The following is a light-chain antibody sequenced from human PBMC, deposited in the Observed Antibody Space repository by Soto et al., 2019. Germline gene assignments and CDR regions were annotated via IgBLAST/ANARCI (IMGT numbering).Light chain of an antibody. CDR1: RIIYDY. CDR3: EQTYRTTGT. CDR2: AXS. Sequence: IQMTQSPPCLCASVGGTCXVTCSTSRIIYDYLNWCQQXXGKAPKXXXDAXSSVPRGVPLRFSGTGSATDFTLTISSLQPPDSATYDCEQTYRTTGTFGQGTRLEIK. J-gene: IGKJ5*01. V-gene: IGKV1-39*01.